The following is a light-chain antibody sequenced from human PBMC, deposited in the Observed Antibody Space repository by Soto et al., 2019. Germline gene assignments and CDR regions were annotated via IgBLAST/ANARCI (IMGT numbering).Light chain of an antibody. Sequence: EIVMTQSPVTLSVSPGERATLSCRASQSVSSKLAWYQQKPGQAPRLPIYGASTRATGIPARFSGSGSGTEFTLSISSLQSEDFAVYYCQQYNNWPQTFGQGTKLEIK. V-gene: IGKV3-15*01. CDR2: GAS. CDR3: QQYNNWPQT. CDR1: QSVSSK. J-gene: IGKJ2*01.